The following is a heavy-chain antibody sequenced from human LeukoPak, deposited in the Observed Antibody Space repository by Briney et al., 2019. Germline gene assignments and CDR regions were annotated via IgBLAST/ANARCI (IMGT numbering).Heavy chain of an antibody. V-gene: IGHV4-59*12. J-gene: IGHJ4*02. Sequence: PSETLSLTCTVSGGSIRSYYWSWIRQPPGKGLEWIGYIYYSGGTNYNPSLKSRVTISVDTSKNQFSLKLSSVTAADTAVYYCARDSASSVDYWGQGTLVTVSS. CDR1: GGSIRSYY. CDR2: IYYSGGT. CDR3: ARDSASSVDY. D-gene: IGHD3-22*01.